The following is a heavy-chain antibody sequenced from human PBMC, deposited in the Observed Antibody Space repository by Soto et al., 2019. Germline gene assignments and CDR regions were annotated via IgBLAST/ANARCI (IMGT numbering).Heavy chain of an antibody. CDR2: IYYSGST. CDR3: ARDIMGTNYYYYGMDV. CDR1: GGSISSYY. V-gene: IGHV4-59*01. J-gene: IGHJ6*02. D-gene: IGHD2-8*01. Sequence: SETLSLTCTVSGGSISSYYWSWIRRPPGKGLEWIGYIYYSGSTNYNPSLKSRVTISVDTSKNQFSLKLSSVTAADTAVYYCARDIMGTNYYYYGMDVWGQGTTVTVS.